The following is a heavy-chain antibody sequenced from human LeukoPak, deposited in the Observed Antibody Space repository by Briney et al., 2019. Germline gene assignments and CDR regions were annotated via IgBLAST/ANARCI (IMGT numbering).Heavy chain of an antibody. CDR3: ARVSLLGRYYYYGMDV. CDR1: GFTFSSYW. CDR2: IYYSGST. V-gene: IGHV4-59*01. J-gene: IGHJ6*02. Sequence: GSLRLSCAASGFTFSSYWMSWIRQPPGKGLEWIGYIYYSGSTNYNPSLKSRVTISVDTSKNQFSLKLSSVTAADTAVYYCARVSLLGRYYYYGMDVWGQGTTVTVSS. D-gene: IGHD3-16*02.